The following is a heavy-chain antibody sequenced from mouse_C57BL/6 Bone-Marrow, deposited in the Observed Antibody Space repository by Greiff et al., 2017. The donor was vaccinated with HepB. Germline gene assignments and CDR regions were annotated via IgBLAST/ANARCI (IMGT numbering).Heavy chain of an antibody. CDR1: GYTFTSYW. CDR2: IYPGSGST. CDR3: APYYYGSSYGDFEV. Sequence: VQLQQPGAELVKPGASVKMSCKASGYTFTSYWITWVKQRPGQGLEWIGDIYPGSGSTNYNEKFKSKATLTVDTSSSTAYMQLSSLTSEDSAVYYCAPYYYGSSYGDFEVWGTGTTVTVAS. V-gene: IGHV1-55*01. J-gene: IGHJ1*03. D-gene: IGHD1-1*01.